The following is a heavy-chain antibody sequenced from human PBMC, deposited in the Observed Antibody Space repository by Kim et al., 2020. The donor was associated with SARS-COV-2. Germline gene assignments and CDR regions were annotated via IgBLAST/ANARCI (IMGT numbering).Heavy chain of an antibody. CDR2: ISSSSSYI. CDR3: ARDLGDMTTVVTRGNDY. V-gene: IGHV3-21*01. CDR1: GFTFSSYS. D-gene: IGHD4-17*01. J-gene: IGHJ4*02. Sequence: GGSLRLSCAASGFTFSSYSMNWVRQAPGKGLEWVSSISSSSSYIYYADSVKGRFTISRDNAKNSLYLQMNSLRAEDTAVYYCARDLGDMTTVVTRGNDYWGQGTLVTVSS.